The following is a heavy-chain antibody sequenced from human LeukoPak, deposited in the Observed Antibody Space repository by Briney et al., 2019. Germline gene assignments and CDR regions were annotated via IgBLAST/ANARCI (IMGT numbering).Heavy chain of an antibody. J-gene: IGHJ4*02. CDR1: GGSFSAYY. D-gene: IGHD3-22*01. CDR3: ARNSVPSFYSDTSGYFYY. CDR2: INHSGST. Sequence: SETLSLTCGVSGGSFSAYYWSWVRQPPGKGLEWIREINHSGSTNYNPSLKSRVSISVDTAKNQLSLKMNSVTAADTAMYYCARNSVPSFYSDTSGYFYYWGQGTLVTVSS. V-gene: IGHV4-34*01.